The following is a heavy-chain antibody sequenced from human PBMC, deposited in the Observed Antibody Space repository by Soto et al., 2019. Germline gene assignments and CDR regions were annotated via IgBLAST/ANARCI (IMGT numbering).Heavy chain of an antibody. CDR2: IYWDDDK. J-gene: IGHJ4*02. V-gene: IGHV2-5*02. CDR1: GFSLSTSGVG. Sequence: QITLKESGPALVKPTQTLTLTCTFSGFSLSTSGVGVGWIRQPPGKALEWLALIYWDDDKRYSPSLKSRLAITPDTSKNQVVLTMTNVDPVDTATYYCLYRAVPPRGGYYFDSWAQGTLVTVSS. CDR3: LYRAVPPRGGYYFDS. D-gene: IGHD3-10*01.